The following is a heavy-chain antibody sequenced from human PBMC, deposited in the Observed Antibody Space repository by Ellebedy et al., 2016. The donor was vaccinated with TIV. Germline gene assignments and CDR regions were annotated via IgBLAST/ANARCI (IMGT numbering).Heavy chain of an antibody. CDR1: GFIFSDYY. D-gene: IGHD6-13*01. CDR2: ISSSGTTI. Sequence: GGSLRLSCAASGFIFSDYYMSWIRQAPGKGLEWVSYISSSGTTIYYADSVKGRFTISRENAKNSLYLQMNSLRADDTAVYYCARDARFIDQQHNWFDPWGQGTLVTVSS. CDR3: ARDARFIDQQHNWFDP. J-gene: IGHJ5*02. V-gene: IGHV3-11*01.